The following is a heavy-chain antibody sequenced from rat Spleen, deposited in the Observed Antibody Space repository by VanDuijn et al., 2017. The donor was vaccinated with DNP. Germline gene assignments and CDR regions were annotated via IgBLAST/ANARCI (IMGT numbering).Heavy chain of an antibody. Sequence: EVQLVESGGGLVQPGRSLKVSCAVSGFSFGDYYMAWVRQTPTKGLEWVAYVHYDGGSTSYGDSVKGRFTISRDNAKSTLYLQMDSLRSEDTATYYCARPDYWGQGVMVTVSS. V-gene: IGHV5-22*01. CDR2: VHYDGGST. CDR1: GFSFGDYY. CDR3: ARPDY. J-gene: IGHJ2*01.